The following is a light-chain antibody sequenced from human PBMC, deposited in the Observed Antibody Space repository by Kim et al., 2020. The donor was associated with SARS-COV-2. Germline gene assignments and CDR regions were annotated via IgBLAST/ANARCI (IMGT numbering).Light chain of an antibody. CDR2: GKN. Sequence: SSELTQDPAVSVALGQTVTITCQGDSLRTYYATWYQQRPGQAPIVVIYGKNKRHSGIPDRFSGSSSGNTASLTVTGAQAVDEADYYCHSRDNSGDHVLFGGGTQLTVL. V-gene: IGLV3-19*01. CDR3: HSRDNSGDHVL. CDR1: SLRTYY. J-gene: IGLJ2*01.